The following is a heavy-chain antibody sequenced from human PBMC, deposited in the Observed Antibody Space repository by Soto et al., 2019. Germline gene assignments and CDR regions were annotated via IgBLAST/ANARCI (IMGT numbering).Heavy chain of an antibody. D-gene: IGHD2-2*02. CDR3: ARDGPGYCSSTSCNKNYYYYGMDV. V-gene: IGHV3-11*06. CDR1: GFTFSDYY. J-gene: IGHJ6*02. Sequence: PXGSLILSCAASGFTFSDYYMSWIRKAPGKGLEWVSYISSSSSYTNYADSVKGRFTISRDNAKNSLYLQMNSLRAEDTAVYYCARDGPGYCSSTSCNKNYYYYGMDVWGQGTTVTVSS. CDR2: ISSSSSYT.